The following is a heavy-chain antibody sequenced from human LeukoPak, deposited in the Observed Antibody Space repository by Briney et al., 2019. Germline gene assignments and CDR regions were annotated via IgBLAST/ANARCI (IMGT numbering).Heavy chain of an antibody. J-gene: IGHJ6*03. CDR2: IYHSGST. CDR1: GGSISSGSYY. D-gene: IGHD6-13*01. CDR3: ARSAAGLIHYYYYSYMDG. Sequence: PSETLSLTCTVSGGSISSGSYYWGWIRQPPGKGLEWIGSIYHSGSTYYNPSLKSRVTISVDTSKNQFSLKLSSVTAADTAVYYCARSAAGLIHYYYYSYMDGWGKGTTVTVSS. V-gene: IGHV4-39*07.